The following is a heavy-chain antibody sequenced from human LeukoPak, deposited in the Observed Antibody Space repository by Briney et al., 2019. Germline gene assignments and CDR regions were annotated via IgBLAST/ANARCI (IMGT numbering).Heavy chain of an antibody. J-gene: IGHJ4*02. CDR1: GYTFTSHC. D-gene: IGHD3-16*02. CDR3: ARDPPRGWYYDYVWGSYPRYYFDY. CDR2: IHPSDGVT. Sequence: GASVKVSCKASGYTFTSHCIHWVRQAPGQGLEWMGLIHPSDGVTTYAQNFQGRVTVTRDTSISTAYMELSRLRSDDTAVYYCARDPPRGWYYDYVWGSYPRYYFDYWGQGTLVTVSS. V-gene: IGHV1-46*01.